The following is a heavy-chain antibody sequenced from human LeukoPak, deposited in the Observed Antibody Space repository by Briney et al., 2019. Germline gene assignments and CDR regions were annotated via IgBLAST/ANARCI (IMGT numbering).Heavy chain of an antibody. CDR3: ARIAVVVAATAKYNWFDP. CDR1: GGSISSSNW. Sequence: SETLSLTCAVSGGSISSSNWWSWVRQPPGKGLEWIGEIYHSGSTNYNPSLKSRVTISVDKSKNQFSLKLSSVTAADTAVYYCARIAVVVAATAKYNWFDPWGQGTLVTVSS. V-gene: IGHV4-4*02. J-gene: IGHJ5*02. CDR2: IYHSGST. D-gene: IGHD2-15*01.